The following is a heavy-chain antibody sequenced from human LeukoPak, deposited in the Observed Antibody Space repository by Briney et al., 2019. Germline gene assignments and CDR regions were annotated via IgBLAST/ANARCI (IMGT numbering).Heavy chain of an antibody. CDR3: AKDPTHFRVWDDYDSNVLNS. V-gene: IGHV3-30*18. CDR2: ISYDGSNK. Sequence: GRSLRLSCAASGFTFRTYGMHWVRQAPGKGLEWVAVISYDGSNKYYADSVKGRFTISRDNSKNTLNLQMNSLRAEDTAVYYCAKDPTHFRVWDDYDSNVLNSWGQGTLVTVSS. D-gene: IGHD3-22*01. CDR1: GFTFRTYG. J-gene: IGHJ4*02.